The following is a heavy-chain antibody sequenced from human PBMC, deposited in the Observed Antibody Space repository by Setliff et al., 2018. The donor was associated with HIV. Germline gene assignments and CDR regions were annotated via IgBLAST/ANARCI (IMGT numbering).Heavy chain of an antibody. D-gene: IGHD6-19*01. CDR1: GYSFTTYW. CDR3: ARRGISGWQSHGFDI. J-gene: IGHJ3*02. V-gene: IGHV5-51*01. Sequence: GESLKISCWGFGYSFTTYWIGWVRQVPGKGLEWMGIIHPGDSDTTYSPSFQGQVTISVDKSINTAYLQWSSLKASDTAMYYCARRGISGWQSHGFDIWGQGTMVTVSS. CDR2: IHPGDSDT.